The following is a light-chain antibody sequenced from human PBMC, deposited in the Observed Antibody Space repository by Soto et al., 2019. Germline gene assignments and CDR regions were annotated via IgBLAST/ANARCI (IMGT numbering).Light chain of an antibody. CDR3: RQYASSPYT. Sequence: EIVLTQSPGTLSLSPGERATLSCRASQSISSSYLAWYQQKPGQAPRLLIYGASRRATGIPDRFSGRESGTDFTLTITTLEPEDSAVYFCRQYASSPYTFGQGTKVEIK. J-gene: IGKJ2*01. CDR2: GAS. CDR1: QSISSSY. V-gene: IGKV3-20*01.